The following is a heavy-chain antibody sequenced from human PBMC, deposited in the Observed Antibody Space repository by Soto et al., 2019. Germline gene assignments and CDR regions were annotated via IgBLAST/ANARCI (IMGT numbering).Heavy chain of an antibody. CDR2: IYNSGNT. CDR1: GGSISSYY. Sequence: SETLSLTCTVSGGSISSYYWNWIRQPPGKGLEWIGYIYNSGNTNYSPSLRSRVTISVDTSKNQFSLKLTSVTAADTAVYYCAAPPRYWGQGTLVTVSS. V-gene: IGHV4-59*01. CDR3: AAPPRY. D-gene: IGHD6-6*01. J-gene: IGHJ4*02.